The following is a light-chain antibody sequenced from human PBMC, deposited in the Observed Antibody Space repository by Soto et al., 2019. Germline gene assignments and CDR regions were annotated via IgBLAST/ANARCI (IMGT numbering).Light chain of an antibody. J-gene: IGKJ1*01. CDR2: KSS. CDR1: QSVSIW. V-gene: IGKV1-5*03. CDR3: QQYENFWT. Sequence: DIQMTQSPSTPAASEGDRVTISCRASQSVSIWLAWYQQKPGRAPKLLIYKSSILESGVPSRFSGSGSGTEFTLTISSLQPEDFGIYYCQQYENFWTFGQGTKVDIK.